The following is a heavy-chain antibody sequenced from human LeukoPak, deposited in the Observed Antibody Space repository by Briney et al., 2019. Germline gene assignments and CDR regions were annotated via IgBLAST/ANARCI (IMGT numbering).Heavy chain of an antibody. CDR2: ISGSGSST. CDR3: ANRYYDSSVWV. V-gene: IGHV3-23*01. Sequence: GGSLRLSCAASGFTFSSYAMKWVRQAPGKGLEWVSAISGSGSSTYYADSVKGRFTISRDNSKNTLYLQMNSLRAEDTAVYYCANRYYDSSVWVWGQGTMVTVSS. D-gene: IGHD3-22*01. J-gene: IGHJ3*01. CDR1: GFTFSSYA.